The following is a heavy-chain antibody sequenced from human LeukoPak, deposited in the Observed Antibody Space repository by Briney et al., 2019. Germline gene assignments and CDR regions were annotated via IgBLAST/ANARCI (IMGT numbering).Heavy chain of an antibody. CDR1: GFTFSYYP. Sequence: GGSLRLSCAASGFTFSYYPMHWVRQAPGKGLXXXXXISYDGTTKIYADSVKGRFTISRDSSTNTLSLQMNSLRPDDTAVYYCVRDPIRGAPDYFDHWGQGTLVTVSS. J-gene: IGHJ4*02. V-gene: IGHV3-30-3*01. CDR2: ISYDGTTK. CDR3: VRDPIRGAPDYFDH. D-gene: IGHD3-10*01.